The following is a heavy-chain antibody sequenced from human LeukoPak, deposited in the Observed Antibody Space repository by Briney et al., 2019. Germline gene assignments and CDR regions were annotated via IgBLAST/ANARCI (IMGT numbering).Heavy chain of an antibody. CDR3: ARAPSVVVPAATSPKDYYYYMDV. CDR1: GGTFTSYA. Sequence: SVKVSCKASGGTFTSYAISWVPQAPGQGLEWRGGIIPIFGTANYAQKFQGRVTITADESTSTAYMELSSLRSEDTAVYYCARAPSVVVPAATSPKDYYYYMDVWGKGTTVTVSS. CDR2: IIPIFGTA. J-gene: IGHJ6*03. D-gene: IGHD2-2*01. V-gene: IGHV1-69*01.